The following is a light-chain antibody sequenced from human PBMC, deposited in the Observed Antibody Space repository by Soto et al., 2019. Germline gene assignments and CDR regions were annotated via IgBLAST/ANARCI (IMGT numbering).Light chain of an antibody. CDR2: DAS. Sequence: EIVLTQSPATLSLSPGERATLSCRASQSASYFLAWYQQKPGQAPRLLIYDASNSATGIPARFSGSGSGTDFTLTISSLEREDFAVYYGHQRTNWPLTFGGGTKVEIK. V-gene: IGKV3-11*01. CDR3: HQRTNWPLT. CDR1: QSASYF. J-gene: IGKJ4*01.